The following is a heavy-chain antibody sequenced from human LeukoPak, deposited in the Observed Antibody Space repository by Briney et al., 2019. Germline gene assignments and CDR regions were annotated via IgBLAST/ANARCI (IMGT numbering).Heavy chain of an antibody. Sequence: ASVNVSCTASGYTFTSYYMHRVRQAPGQGLEWMGIINPSGGSTSYAQKFQGRVTMTRDTSTSTVYMELSSLRSEDTAVYYCARAFSSGWFFQHWGQGTLVTVSS. CDR2: INPSGGST. CDR3: ARAFSSGWFFQH. V-gene: IGHV1-46*01. D-gene: IGHD6-19*01. J-gene: IGHJ1*01. CDR1: GYTFTSYY.